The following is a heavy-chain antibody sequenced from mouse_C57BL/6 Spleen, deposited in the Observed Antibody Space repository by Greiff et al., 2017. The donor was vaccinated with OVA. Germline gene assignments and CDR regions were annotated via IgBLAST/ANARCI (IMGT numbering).Heavy chain of an antibody. J-gene: IGHJ2*01. CDR2: INPSSGYT. CDR3: ARSGYDYDYFDY. CDR1: GYTFTSYT. D-gene: IGHD2-4*01. V-gene: IGHV1-4*01. Sequence: QVQLQQSGAELARPGASVKMSCKASGYTFTSYTMHWVKQRPGQGLEWIGYINPSSGYTKYNQKFKDKATLTADKSSSTAYMLRSSLTSADSSVDYCARSGYDYDYFDYWGQGTTLTVSS.